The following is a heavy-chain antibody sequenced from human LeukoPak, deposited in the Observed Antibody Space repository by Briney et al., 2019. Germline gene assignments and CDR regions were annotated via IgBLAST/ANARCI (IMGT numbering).Heavy chain of an antibody. V-gene: IGHV3-48*01. D-gene: IGHD5-24*01. CDR1: GFTFSDYS. J-gene: IGHJ4*02. CDR3: ARDYKYAFDN. Sequence: GGSLRLSCAASGFTFSDYSMNWVRQAPGKGLEWISYIGIDSGNTNYADSVKGRFTISGDKAKNSLYLQMNSLRVEDTAVYYCARDYKYAFDNWGQGTLVTVSP. CDR2: IGIDSGNT.